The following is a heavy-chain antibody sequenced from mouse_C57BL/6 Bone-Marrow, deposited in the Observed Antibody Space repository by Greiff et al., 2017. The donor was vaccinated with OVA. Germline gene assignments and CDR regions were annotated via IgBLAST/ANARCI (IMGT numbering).Heavy chain of an antibody. V-gene: IGHV1-39*01. CDR1: GYSFTDYN. J-gene: IGHJ4*01. Sequence: VQLQQSGPELVKPGASVKISCKASGYSFTDYNMHWVKQSHGKSLEWIGVINPNYGSTSYNQKFKGKATLTVDQSSSTAYMQLNSLTSEDSAVYYCAIYDYDHYCAMDYWGQGTSVTVSS. D-gene: IGHD2-4*01. CDR2: INPNYGST. CDR3: AIYDYDHYCAMDY.